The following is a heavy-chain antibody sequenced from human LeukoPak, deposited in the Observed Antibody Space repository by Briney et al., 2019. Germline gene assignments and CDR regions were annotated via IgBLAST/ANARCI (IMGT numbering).Heavy chain of an antibody. V-gene: IGHV1-69*01. D-gene: IGHD2-15*01. Sequence: GSSVKVSCKASGGIFSSYAISWVRQAPGQGLEWMGGIIPIFGTANYAQKFQGRVTITADESTSTAYMELRSLRSEDTAVYYCARAIVMVVDAMPHHYGTDVWGKGTTVTVSS. CDR3: ARAIVMVVDAMPHHYGTDV. J-gene: IGHJ6*04. CDR1: GGIFSSYA. CDR2: IIPIFGTA.